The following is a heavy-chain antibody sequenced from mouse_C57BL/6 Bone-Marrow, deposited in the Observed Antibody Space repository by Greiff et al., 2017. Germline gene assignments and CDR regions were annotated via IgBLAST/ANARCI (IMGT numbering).Heavy chain of an antibody. CDR2: ISYDGSN. Sequence: EVHLVESGPGLVKPSQSLSLTCSVTGYSITSGYYWNWIRQFPGNKLEWMGYISYDGSNNYNPSLKNRISITRDTSKNQFFLKLNSVTTEDTATYYCAILLRFDYWGQGTTLTVSS. J-gene: IGHJ2*01. CDR3: AILLRFDY. CDR1: GYSITSGYY. V-gene: IGHV3-6*01. D-gene: IGHD1-1*01.